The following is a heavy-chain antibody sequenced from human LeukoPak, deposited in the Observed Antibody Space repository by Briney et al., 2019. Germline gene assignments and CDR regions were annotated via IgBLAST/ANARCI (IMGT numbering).Heavy chain of an antibody. Sequence: PGGSLRLSCAASGFTFSSYWMHWVRQAPGKGLVWVSRINTDGSSTSQVDSVKGRFTISRDNAKNTLYLQMNSLRAEDTAVYYCARSTGDYVWGSYRFNWFDPWGQGTLVTVSS. J-gene: IGHJ5*02. CDR3: ARSTGDYVWGSYRFNWFDP. CDR2: INTDGSST. CDR1: GFTFSSYW. D-gene: IGHD3-16*02. V-gene: IGHV3-74*01.